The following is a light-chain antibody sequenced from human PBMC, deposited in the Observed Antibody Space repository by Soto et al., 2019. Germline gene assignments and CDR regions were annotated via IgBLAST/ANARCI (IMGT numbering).Light chain of an antibody. CDR2: AAS. J-gene: IGKJ1*01. CDR3: QQSYITPWT. Sequence: DIQMTQSPSSLSASVGDRVTITCRASQSITNYLNWYQQKPGKAPNLLIYAASSLQSGVPSRFSGSGSGTDFSLNISSLQPEDFATYYCQQSYITPWTFGQGTKVGIK. V-gene: IGKV1-39*01. CDR1: QSITNY.